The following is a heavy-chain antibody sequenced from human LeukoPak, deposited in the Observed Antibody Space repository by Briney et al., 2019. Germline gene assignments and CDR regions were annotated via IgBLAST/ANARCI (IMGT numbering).Heavy chain of an antibody. V-gene: IGHV3-23*01. CDR2: ISGSGGST. CDR3: ARDLAAGTEFAFDI. CDR1: GFTFSSYA. D-gene: IGHD6-13*01. J-gene: IGHJ3*02. Sequence: GGSLRLSCAASGFTFSSYAMSWVRQAPGKGLEWVSAISGSGGSTYYANSVKGRFTISRDNSKNTLYPQMNSLRAEDTAVYYCARDLAAGTEFAFDIWGQGTMVTVSS.